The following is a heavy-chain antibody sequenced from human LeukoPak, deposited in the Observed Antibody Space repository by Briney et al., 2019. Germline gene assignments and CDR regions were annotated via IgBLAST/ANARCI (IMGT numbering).Heavy chain of an antibody. CDR1: GFTFSGSA. CDR2: IRSKANSYAT. Sequence: GGSLKLSCAASGFTFSGSAMHWVRQASGKGLEWVGRIRSKANSYATAYAASVKGRFTISRDNAKNSLYLQMNSLRAEDTAVYYCARVGSSGWYGLYGWHDYWGQGTLVTVSS. V-gene: IGHV3-73*01. D-gene: IGHD6-19*01. J-gene: IGHJ4*02. CDR3: ARVGSSGWYGLYGWHDY.